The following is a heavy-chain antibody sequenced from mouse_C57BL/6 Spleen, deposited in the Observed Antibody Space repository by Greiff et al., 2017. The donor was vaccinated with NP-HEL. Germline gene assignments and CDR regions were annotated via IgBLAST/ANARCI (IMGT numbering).Heavy chain of an antibody. CDR1: GYSFTGYF. V-gene: IGHV1-20*01. CDR3: ARYPITTVVARGAMDY. D-gene: IGHD1-1*01. Sequence: EVKLVESGPELVKPGDSVKISCKASGYSFTGYFMNWVMQSHGKSLEWIGRINPYNGDTFYNQKFKGKATLTVDKSSSTAHMELRSLTSEDSAVYYCARYPITTVVARGAMDYWGQGTSVTVSS. CDR2: INPYNGDT. J-gene: IGHJ4*01.